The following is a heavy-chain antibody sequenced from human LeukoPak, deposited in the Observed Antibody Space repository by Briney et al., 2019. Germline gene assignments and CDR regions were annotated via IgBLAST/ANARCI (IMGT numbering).Heavy chain of an antibody. Sequence: GGSLRLSCADSGFMFSSSWMAWVRQAPGKGLEWVANIKEDGSDKNYVDSMKGRFTISRDNAKNSLYLQMNSLRAEDTAVYYCARDAAYGYDRFDYWGQGTLSPSPQ. D-gene: IGHD5-18*01. CDR2: IKEDGSDK. V-gene: IGHV3-7*01. J-gene: IGHJ4*02. CDR1: GFMFSSSW. CDR3: ARDAAYGYDRFDY.